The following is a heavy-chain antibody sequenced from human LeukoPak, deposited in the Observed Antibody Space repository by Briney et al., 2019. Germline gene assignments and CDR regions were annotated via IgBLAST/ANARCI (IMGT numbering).Heavy chain of an antibody. CDR3: VHLDKPDD. D-gene: IGHD2-2*03. CDR1: ELFFPNAL. Sequence: GGSLRLSCAASELFFPNALMSWAPQAPGKGLEWVGRIKSHADGGTTDYAAPVNGRFTISRDDSKNTVFLQMNSLKTEDKAVYYCVHLDKPDDWGQGTLVTVSS. CDR2: IKSHADGGTT. V-gene: IGHV3-15*01. J-gene: IGHJ4*02.